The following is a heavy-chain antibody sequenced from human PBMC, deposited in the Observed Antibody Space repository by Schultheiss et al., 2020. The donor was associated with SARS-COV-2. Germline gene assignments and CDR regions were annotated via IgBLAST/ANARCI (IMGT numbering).Heavy chain of an antibody. Sequence: GGSLRLSCAASGFTFSSYWMSWVRQAPGKGLEWVANIKQDGSEKYYVDSVKGRFTISRDNAKNSLYLQMNSLRAEDTAVYYCANGAYTDAFDIWGQGTMVTVSS. CDR1: GFTFSSYW. CDR2: IKQDGSEK. CDR3: ANGAYTDAFDI. J-gene: IGHJ3*02. D-gene: IGHD3-16*01. V-gene: IGHV3-7*01.